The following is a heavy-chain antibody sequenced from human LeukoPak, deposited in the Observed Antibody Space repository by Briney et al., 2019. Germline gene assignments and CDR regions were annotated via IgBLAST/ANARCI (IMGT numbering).Heavy chain of an antibody. V-gene: IGHV4-30-4*08. CDR1: GYSISSGYY. J-gene: IGHJ3*02. D-gene: IGHD6-19*01. Sequence: KPSETLSLTCTVSGYSISSGYYWGWIRQPPGKGLEWIGYIYYSGSTYYNPSLKSRVTMSVDTSKNQFSLKLSSVTAADTAVYYCARDRVAVAGTRAFDIWGQGTMVTVSS. CDR3: ARDRVAVAGTRAFDI. CDR2: IYYSGST.